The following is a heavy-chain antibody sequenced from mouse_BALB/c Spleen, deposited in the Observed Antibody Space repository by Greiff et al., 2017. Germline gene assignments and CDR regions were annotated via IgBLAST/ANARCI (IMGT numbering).Heavy chain of an antibody. V-gene: IGHV14-3*02. Sequence: VHVKQSGAELVKPGASVKLSCTASGFNIKDTYMHWVKQRPEQGLEWIGRIDPANGNTKYDPKFQGKATITADTSSNTAYLQLSSLTSEDTAVYYCARYDGYPYYAMDYWGQGTSVTVSS. D-gene: IGHD2-3*01. CDR1: GFNIKDTY. CDR2: IDPANGNT. CDR3: ARYDGYPYYAMDY. J-gene: IGHJ4*01.